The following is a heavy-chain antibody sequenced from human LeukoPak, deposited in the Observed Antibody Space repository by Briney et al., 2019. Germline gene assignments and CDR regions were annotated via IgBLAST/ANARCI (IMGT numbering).Heavy chain of an antibody. CDR3: ARDGDATIDFDY. J-gene: IGHJ4*02. CDR2: SSRDGDST. Sequence: GGSLRLSCAASGFTFSNYWMHWARQAPGKGLVWVSRSSRDGDSTVYADFVEGRFIISRDNTKGTLYLEMNSLRAEDTAVYYCARDGDATIDFDYWGQGTLVTV. D-gene: IGHD5-12*01. V-gene: IGHV3-74*01. CDR1: GFTFSNYW.